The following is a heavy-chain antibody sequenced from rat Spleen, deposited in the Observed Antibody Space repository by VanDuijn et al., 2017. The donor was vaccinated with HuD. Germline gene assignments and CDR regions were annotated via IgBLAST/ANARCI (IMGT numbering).Heavy chain of an antibody. CDR3: TTEIGNDGYRGYVMDA. CDR2: ISYDGSST. D-gene: IGHD1-9*01. J-gene: IGHJ4*01. CDR1: GFTFSNYD. V-gene: IGHV5-20*01. Sequence: EVQLVESGGGLVQPGRSMKLSCAASGFTFSNYDMAWVRQAPTKGLEWVASISYDGSSTYYRDSVQGRFTISRDNAKSTLYLQMDSLRSEDTATYYCTTEIGNDGYRGYVMDAWGQGASVTVSS.